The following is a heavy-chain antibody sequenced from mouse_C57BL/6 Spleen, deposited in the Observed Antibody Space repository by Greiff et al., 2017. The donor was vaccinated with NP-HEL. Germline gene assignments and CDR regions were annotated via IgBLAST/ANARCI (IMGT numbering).Heavy chain of an antibody. Sequence: VQLQQSGPELVKPGASVKISCKASGYSFTGYYMNWVKQSPEKSLEWIGEINPSTGGTTYNQKFKAKATLTVDKSSSTAYMQLKSLTSEDSAVYYCASGPYYVYAMDYWGQGTSVTVSS. D-gene: IGHD1-1*01. CDR1: GYSFTGYY. J-gene: IGHJ4*01. CDR2: INPSTGGT. V-gene: IGHV1-42*01. CDR3: ASGPYYVYAMDY.